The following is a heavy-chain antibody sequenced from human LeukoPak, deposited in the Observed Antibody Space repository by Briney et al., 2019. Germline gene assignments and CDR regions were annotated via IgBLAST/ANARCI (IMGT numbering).Heavy chain of an antibody. V-gene: IGHV4-59*08. CDR2: IYYSGST. J-gene: IGHJ4*02. CDR1: GGSISSYY. Sequence: SETLSLTCTVPGGSISSYYWSWIRQPPGKGLEWIGYIYYSGSTNYNPSLKSRVTISVDTSKNQFSLKLSSVTAADTAVYYCARHHYDSSGFDYWGQGTLVTVSS. D-gene: IGHD3-22*01. CDR3: ARHHYDSSGFDY.